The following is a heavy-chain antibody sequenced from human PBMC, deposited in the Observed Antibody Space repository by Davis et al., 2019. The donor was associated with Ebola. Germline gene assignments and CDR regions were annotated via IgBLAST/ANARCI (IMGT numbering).Heavy chain of an antibody. CDR1: QFTFSDYH. CDR3: AKDLFWWSASDV. CDR2: IGQGGSEN. V-gene: IGHV3-7*03. Sequence: GESLKISCAASQFTFSDYHMTWVRQAPGKGLEWVATIGQGGSENRQVDSVKGRLSISRDDAKNSLYLQMNSLRGEDTAIYYCAKDLFWWSASDVWGQGTTVTVS. J-gene: IGHJ6*02. D-gene: IGHD2-8*02.